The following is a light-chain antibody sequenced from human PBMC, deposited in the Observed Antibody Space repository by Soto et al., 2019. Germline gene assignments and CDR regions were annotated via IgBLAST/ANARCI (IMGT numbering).Light chain of an antibody. CDR2: GAS. CDR1: QSISRN. CDR3: HQYNNWPPGT. J-gene: IGKJ2*01. V-gene: IGKV3-15*01. Sequence: EIVLTQSPGTLSLSPGERATLSCRASQSISRNLAWYQQKPGQAPRLLIYGASTRATGIPASFSGCGSGTEFTLTISSLQSEDFALYYCHQYNNWPPGTFGQGTKVDIK.